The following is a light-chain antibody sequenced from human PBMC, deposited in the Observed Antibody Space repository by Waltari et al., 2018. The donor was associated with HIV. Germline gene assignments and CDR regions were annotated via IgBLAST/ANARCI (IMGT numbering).Light chain of an antibody. CDR3: QSTDHDGTWV. Sequence: SYDLTQTPSVSVSPGQTARINCSRGALPKKYSSWYRQKAGQAPLLLIDKVMERPSGIPELISGSGSGTGVTLTITDVQAEDEGDYFCQSTDHDGTWVFGGGTKLTVL. V-gene: IGLV3-25*03. CDR2: KVM. J-gene: IGLJ3*02. CDR1: ALPKKY.